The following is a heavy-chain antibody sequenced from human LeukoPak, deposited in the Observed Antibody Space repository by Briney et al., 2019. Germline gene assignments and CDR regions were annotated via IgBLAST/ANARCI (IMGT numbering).Heavy chain of an antibody. J-gene: IGHJ4*02. V-gene: IGHV3-48*03. Sequence: GGSLRLSCAASGFTFSSYEMNWVRQAPGKGLEWVSYISSSGSTIYYADSVKGRFTISRDNAKNSLYLQMNSLRAEDTAVYYCARGLTGYSFDYWGQGTLVTVSS. CDR2: ISSSGSTI. CDR1: GFTFSSYE. D-gene: IGHD3-9*01. CDR3: ARGLTGYSFDY.